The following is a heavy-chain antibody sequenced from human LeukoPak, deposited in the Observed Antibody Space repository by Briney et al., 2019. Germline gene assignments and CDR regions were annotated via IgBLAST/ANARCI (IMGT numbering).Heavy chain of an antibody. CDR3: ARVVGYRVMDDGSGYGYHYYFDY. V-gene: IGHV4-31*03. Sequence: SETLSLTCTVSGGSISSTGYYWSWIRQHPGKGLEWIGYIYYSGSTYYNPSLKSRVTISVDTSKNQFSMKLNSVTGADTAVYYCARVVGYRVMDDGSGYGYHYYFDYWGQGTLVTVSS. D-gene: IGHD3-22*01. CDR1: GGSISSTGYY. CDR2: IYYSGST. J-gene: IGHJ4*02.